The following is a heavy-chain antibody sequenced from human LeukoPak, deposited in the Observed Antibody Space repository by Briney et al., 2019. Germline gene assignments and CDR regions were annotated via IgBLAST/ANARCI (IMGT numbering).Heavy chain of an antibody. CDR3: TRDRGYCSSTSCYGPGDYYYYMDV. J-gene: IGHJ6*03. V-gene: IGHV3-49*04. Sequence: GGSLRLSCTASGFTFGDYAMSWVRQAPGKGLEWVGFIRSKAYGGTTEYAASVKGRFTISRDDSKSIAYLQMNSLKTEDTAVYYCTRDRGYCSSTSCYGPGDYYYYMDVWGKGTTVTVSS. CDR2: IRSKAYGGTT. D-gene: IGHD2-2*01. CDR1: GFTFGDYA.